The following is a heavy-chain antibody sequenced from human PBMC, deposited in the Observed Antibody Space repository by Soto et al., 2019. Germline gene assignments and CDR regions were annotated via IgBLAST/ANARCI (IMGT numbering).Heavy chain of an antibody. Sequence: QVQLQESGPGLVKPSETLSLTCTVSGGSISSYYWSWIRQPAGKGLEWIGRIYTSGSTNYNPSLKSRVTMSVDTSKNQFSLKLSSVTAADTAVYYCARDHRLGSWPEGVWFDPWGQGTLVTVSS. J-gene: IGHJ5*02. CDR2: IYTSGST. CDR1: GGSISSYY. CDR3: ARDHRLGSWPEGVWFDP. D-gene: IGHD6-13*01. V-gene: IGHV4-4*07.